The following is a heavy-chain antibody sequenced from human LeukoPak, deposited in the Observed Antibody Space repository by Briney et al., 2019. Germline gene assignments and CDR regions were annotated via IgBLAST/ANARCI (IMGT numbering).Heavy chain of an antibody. Sequence: PGGSLRLSCAASGFTFSSYSMNWVRQAPGKGLEWVSSISSSSSYIYYADSVKGRFTISRDNAKSSLYLQMNSLRAEDTAVYYCARSQSAQLQQLVLREIAFDIWGQGTMVTVSS. D-gene: IGHD6-13*01. CDR1: GFTFSSYS. J-gene: IGHJ3*02. CDR3: ARSQSAQLQQLVLREIAFDI. V-gene: IGHV3-21*01. CDR2: ISSSSSYI.